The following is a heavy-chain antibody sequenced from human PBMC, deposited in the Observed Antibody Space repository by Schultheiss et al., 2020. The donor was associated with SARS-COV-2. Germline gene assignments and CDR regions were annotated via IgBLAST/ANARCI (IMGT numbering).Heavy chain of an antibody. V-gene: IGHV1-2*04. CDR1: GGTFSSYA. Sequence: ASVKVSCKASGGTFSSYAISWVRQAPGQGLEWMGWINPNSGGTNYAQKFQGWVTMTRDTSISTAYMELSRLRSDDTAVYYCARERDYYDSSGLDYWGQGTLVTVSS. J-gene: IGHJ4*02. D-gene: IGHD3-22*01. CDR2: INPNSGGT. CDR3: ARERDYYDSSGLDY.